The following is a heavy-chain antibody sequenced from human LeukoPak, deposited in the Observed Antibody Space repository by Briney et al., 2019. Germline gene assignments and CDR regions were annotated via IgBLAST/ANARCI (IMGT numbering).Heavy chain of an antibody. CDR3: ARDRCTSCSSRSDP. CDR1: GYSISSGYY. Sequence: SETLSLTCAVSGYSISSGYYWGWIRQPPGKGLEWIGSIYHSGSTYYNPSLKSRVIISVDTSKNQFSLKLSSVTAADTAVYYCARDRCTSCSSRSDPWGQGTLVTVSS. J-gene: IGHJ5*02. CDR2: IYHSGST. D-gene: IGHD2-2*01. V-gene: IGHV4-38-2*02.